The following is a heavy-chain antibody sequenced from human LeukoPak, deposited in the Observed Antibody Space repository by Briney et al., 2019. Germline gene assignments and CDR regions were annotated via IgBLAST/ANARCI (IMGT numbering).Heavy chain of an antibody. CDR3: ARDPGPYYDILTGWDV. J-gene: IGHJ6*02. Sequence: PSETLSLTCTVSGGSISSYYWSWVRQPAGKGLVWIGRIYTNGSTNYNPSLKSRVTMSVDTSKNQFSLKLSSVTAADTAVYYCARDPGPYYDILTGWDVWGQGTTVTVSS. CDR1: GGSISSYY. V-gene: IGHV4-4*07. D-gene: IGHD3-9*01. CDR2: IYTNGST.